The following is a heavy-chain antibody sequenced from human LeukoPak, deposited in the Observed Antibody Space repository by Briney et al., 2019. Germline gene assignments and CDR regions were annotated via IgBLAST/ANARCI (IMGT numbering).Heavy chain of an antibody. CDR1: GFTFSTYA. CDR2: ISGSDSGT. D-gene: IGHD2-8*02. V-gene: IGHV3-23*01. J-gene: IGHJ4*02. Sequence: PGGSLRLSCEASGFTFSTYAMSWVRQPPGKGLQWVSGISGSDSGTYYTDSVKGRFTFSRDNSKNTVYLEIDNLRAEDTAVYYCAKCMSGTGVCLNFDSWGQGILVTVSS. CDR3: AKCMSGTGVCLNFDS.